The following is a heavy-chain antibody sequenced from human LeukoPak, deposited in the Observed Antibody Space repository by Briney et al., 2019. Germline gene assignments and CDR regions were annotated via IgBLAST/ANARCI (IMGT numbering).Heavy chain of an antibody. CDR1: GGSISRYY. V-gene: IGHV4-59*01. D-gene: IGHD6-13*01. Sequence: TSSETLSLTCTVSGGSISRYYWSWIRQPPGKGLEWIGYIYYSGSTNYNPSLKSRVTISVDTSKNQFSLKLSSVTAADTAVYYCARDPGSSSWVPRYYYMDVWGKGTTVTVSS. J-gene: IGHJ6*03. CDR3: ARDPGSSSWVPRYYYMDV. CDR2: IYYSGST.